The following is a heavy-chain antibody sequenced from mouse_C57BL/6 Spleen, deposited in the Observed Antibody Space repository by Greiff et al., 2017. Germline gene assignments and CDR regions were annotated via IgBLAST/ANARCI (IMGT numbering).Heavy chain of an antibody. D-gene: IGHD2-1*01. CDR3: ARSVGNSSYAMDY. CDR2: INPSSGYT. Sequence: VQLQQSGAELAKPGASVKLSCKASGYTFNSYWMHWVKQRPGQGLEWIGYINPSSGYTKYNQKFKDKATLTADKSSSTAYMQLSSLTYEDSAVYYCARSVGNSSYAMDYWGQGTSVTVSS. J-gene: IGHJ4*01. V-gene: IGHV1-7*01. CDR1: GYTFNSYW.